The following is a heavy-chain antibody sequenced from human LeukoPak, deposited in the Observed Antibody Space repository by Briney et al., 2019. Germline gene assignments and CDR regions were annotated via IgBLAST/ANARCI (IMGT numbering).Heavy chain of an antibody. CDR1: GGSISSGGYS. Sequence: PSETLSLTCAVSGGSISSGGYSWSWIRQPPGKGLEWIGYIYYSGSTNYNPSLKSRVTISVDTSKNQFSLKLSSVTAADTAVYYCARLAILGGTDFDYWGQGTLVTVSS. V-gene: IGHV4-61*08. D-gene: IGHD2-15*01. CDR2: IYYSGST. J-gene: IGHJ4*02. CDR3: ARLAILGGTDFDY.